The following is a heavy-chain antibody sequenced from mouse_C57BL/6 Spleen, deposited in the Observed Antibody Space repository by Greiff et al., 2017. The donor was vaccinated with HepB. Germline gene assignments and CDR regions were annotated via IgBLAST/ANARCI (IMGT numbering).Heavy chain of an antibody. CDR1: GYTFTSYW. CDR3: ARSTTVVGYFDV. CDR2: IYPGSGST. V-gene: IGHV1-55*01. J-gene: IGHJ1*03. D-gene: IGHD1-1*01. Sequence: VQLQQPGAELVKPGASVKMSCKASGYTFTSYWITWVKQRPGQGLEWIGDIYPGSGSTNYNEKFKSKATLTLDTSSSTAYMQLSSLTSEDSAVYYCARSTTVVGYFDVWGTGTTVTVSS.